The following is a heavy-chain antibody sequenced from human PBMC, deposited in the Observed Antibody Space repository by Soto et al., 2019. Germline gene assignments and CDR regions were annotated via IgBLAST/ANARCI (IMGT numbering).Heavy chain of an antibody. CDR2: IYYSGST. CDR1: GGSISSYY. D-gene: IGHD5-12*01. Sequence: SETLSLTCTVSGGSISSYYWSWIRQPPGKGLEWIGYIYYSGSTNYNPSLKSRVTISVDTSKNQFSLKLSSVTAADTAVYYCARRKSGHDDIFDYWGQGTLVTVAS. CDR3: ARRKSGHDDIFDY. V-gene: IGHV4-59*08. J-gene: IGHJ4*02.